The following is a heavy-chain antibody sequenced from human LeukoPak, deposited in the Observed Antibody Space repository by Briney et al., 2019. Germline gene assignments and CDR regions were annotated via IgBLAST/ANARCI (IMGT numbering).Heavy chain of an antibody. J-gene: IGHJ5*02. CDR3: ARASSIAARPTQFDP. CDR1: GGSISSGGYY. CDR2: IYYSGIT. Sequence: SETLSLTCTVSGGSISSGGYYWSWIRQHPGKGLEWIGYIYYSGITYYNPSLKSRVTISVDTSKNQFSLKLSSVTAADTAAYYCARASSIAARPTQFDPWGQGTLVTVSS. D-gene: IGHD6-6*01. V-gene: IGHV4-31*03.